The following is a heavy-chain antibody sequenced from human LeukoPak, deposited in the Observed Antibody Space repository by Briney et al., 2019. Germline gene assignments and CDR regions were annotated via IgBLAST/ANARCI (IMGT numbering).Heavy chain of an antibody. Sequence: PGGSLRLSCAASGFTFSSYGMNWVRQAPGKGLEWVAYISSSSNTIDSADSVKGRFTISRDNAKNSLYLQVNSLRAEDTAVYYCARARGYSYGYSDYWGQGTLVTVSS. CDR2: ISSSSNTI. CDR3: ARARGYSYGYSDY. D-gene: IGHD5-18*01. V-gene: IGHV3-48*01. CDR1: GFTFSSYG. J-gene: IGHJ4*02.